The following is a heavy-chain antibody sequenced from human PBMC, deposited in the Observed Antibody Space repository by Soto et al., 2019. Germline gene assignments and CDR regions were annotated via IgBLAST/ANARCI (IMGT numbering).Heavy chain of an antibody. CDR3: ARVYCSGGSCYTRNNYYYGMDV. Sequence: LSLTCTVSGGSISSGGYYWSWIRQHPGKGLEWIGYIYYSGSTYYNPSLKSRVTISVDTSKNQFSLKLSSVTAADTAVYYCARVYCSGGSCYTRNNYYYGMDVWGQGTTVTVSS. V-gene: IGHV4-31*03. CDR1: GGSISSGGYY. J-gene: IGHJ6*02. D-gene: IGHD2-15*01. CDR2: IYYSGST.